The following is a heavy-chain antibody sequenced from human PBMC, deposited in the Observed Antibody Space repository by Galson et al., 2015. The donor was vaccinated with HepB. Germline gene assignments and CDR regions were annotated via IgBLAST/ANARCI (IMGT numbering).Heavy chain of an antibody. D-gene: IGHD5-12*01. CDR1: GFTFSSCV. V-gene: IGHV3-23*01. CDR3: AKSATRTERVAYYYGLDV. Sequence: SLRLSCAASGFTFSSCVISWVRQAPGKGLEWVSAISFSGGTTYYANAVKGRFTISRDIPKNTLYLQMNSLRAEDTAVYYCAKSATRTERVAYYYGLDVWGQGTTVTVSS. J-gene: IGHJ6*02. CDR2: ISFSGGTT.